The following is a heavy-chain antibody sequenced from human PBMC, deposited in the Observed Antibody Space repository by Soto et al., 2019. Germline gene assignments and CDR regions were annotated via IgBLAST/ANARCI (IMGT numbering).Heavy chain of an antibody. J-gene: IGHJ4*02. D-gene: IGHD4-17*01. Sequence: QVQLQESGPGLVKPSQTLSLTCTVSGGSISSGDYYWSWIRQPPGKDLEWIGYIYYSGSTYYNPSLKSRVTISVDTSKNQFSLKLSSVTAADTAVYYCARNDYGDQKPPFPDYWGQGTLVTVSS. CDR1: GGSISSGDYY. CDR2: IYYSGST. V-gene: IGHV4-30-4*01. CDR3: ARNDYGDQKPPFPDY.